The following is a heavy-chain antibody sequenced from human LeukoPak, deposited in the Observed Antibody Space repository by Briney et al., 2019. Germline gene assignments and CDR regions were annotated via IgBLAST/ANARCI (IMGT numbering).Heavy chain of an antibody. D-gene: IGHD2-2*01. CDR3: ARGRLWCSSTSCYSNYYYYYYMDV. CDR2: INHSGST. CDR1: GGSFSGYY. Sequence: SETLSLTCAVYGGSFSGYYWSWLRQPPGKGLEWIGEINHSGSTNYNPSLKSRVTISVDTSKNQFSLKLSSVTAADTAVYYCARGRLWCSSTSCYSNYYYYYYMDVWGKGTTVTVSS. V-gene: IGHV4-34*01. J-gene: IGHJ6*03.